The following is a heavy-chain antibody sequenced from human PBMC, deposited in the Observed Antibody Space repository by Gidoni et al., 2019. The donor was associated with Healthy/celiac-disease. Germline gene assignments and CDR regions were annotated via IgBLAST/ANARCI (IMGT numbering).Heavy chain of an antibody. D-gene: IGHD6-13*01. Sequence: QVQLVQSGAEVKKPGSSVKVSCKASGGTFSSYAISWVRQAPGQGLEWMGGFIPIFGTANYAQKFQGRVTITADKSTSTAYMELSSLRSEDTAVYYCASSIGSSWPRGYYFDYWGQGTLVTVSS. V-gene: IGHV1-69*06. J-gene: IGHJ4*02. CDR1: GGTFSSYA. CDR3: ASSIGSSWPRGYYFDY. CDR2: FIPIFGTA.